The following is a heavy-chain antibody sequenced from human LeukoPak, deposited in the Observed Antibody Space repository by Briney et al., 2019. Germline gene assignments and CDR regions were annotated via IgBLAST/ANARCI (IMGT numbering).Heavy chain of an antibody. CDR3: ARDRSGSYDY. J-gene: IGHJ4*02. V-gene: IGHV3-30-3*01. CDR1: GFPFSSYA. D-gene: IGHD1-26*01. Sequence: GSLRLSCAASGFPFSSYAMHGVRQAPGKGLEWVAVISYDGSNKYYADSVKGRFTISRDNSKNTLYLQMNSLRAEDTAVYYCARDRSGSYDYWGQGTLVTVSS. CDR2: ISYDGSNK.